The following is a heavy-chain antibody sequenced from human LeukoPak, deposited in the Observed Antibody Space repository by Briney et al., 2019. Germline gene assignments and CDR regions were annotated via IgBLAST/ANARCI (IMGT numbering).Heavy chain of an antibody. Sequence: GGSLKISCEGSGYTFTKYWIGWVRQMPGKGLEWMGIIHPGDSHTWYSPSFQGQVTISADKSISMAYLQWSSLKASDTAMYFCARQPGMTAKSWYFDLWGRGTLVTVSS. D-gene: IGHD2-2*01. CDR1: GYTFTKYW. J-gene: IGHJ2*01. CDR3: ARQPGMTAKSWYFDL. V-gene: IGHV5-51*01. CDR2: IHPGDSHT.